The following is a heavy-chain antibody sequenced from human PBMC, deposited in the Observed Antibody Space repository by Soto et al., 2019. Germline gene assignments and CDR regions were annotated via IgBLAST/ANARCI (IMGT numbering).Heavy chain of an antibody. Sequence: QVQLVQSGAEVKKPGASVKVSCKASGYTFTSYAMHWVRQAPGQRLEWMAWINAGNGNTKYSQKSAGRATITRDTSASTADMELSSLRSEDTAVYYCARVSGWYYFDYWGQGTLVTVSS. V-gene: IGHV1-3*01. J-gene: IGHJ4*02. D-gene: IGHD6-19*01. CDR2: INAGNGNT. CDR3: ARVSGWYYFDY. CDR1: GYTFTSYA.